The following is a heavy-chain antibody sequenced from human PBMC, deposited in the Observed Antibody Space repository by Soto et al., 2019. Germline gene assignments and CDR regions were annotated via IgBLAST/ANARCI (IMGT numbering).Heavy chain of an antibody. CDR1: GGSISSYY. Sequence: SETLSLPSTVLGGSISSYYCRCIRQPPGKGLEWIGYIYYSGSTNYNPSLRSRVTISVDTSKNQFSLKLSSVTAADTAVYYCASFDGTNFEYWGQGTLVTVSS. D-gene: IGHD1-7*01. CDR3: ASFDGTNFEY. J-gene: IGHJ4*02. CDR2: IYYSGST. V-gene: IGHV4-59*01.